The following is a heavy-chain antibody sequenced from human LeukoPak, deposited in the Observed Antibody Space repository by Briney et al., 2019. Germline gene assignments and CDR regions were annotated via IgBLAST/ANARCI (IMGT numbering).Heavy chain of an antibody. J-gene: IGHJ4*02. V-gene: IGHV3-21*01. CDR3: ARDLYYYDSSGYDY. CDR1: GFTFSSNS. D-gene: IGHD3-22*01. Sequence: PAGSLRLSCAASGFTFSSNSMSWVRQAPGKGLEWDSSISSSSSYIYYADSVKGRFTISRDNAKNSLYLQMNSLRAEDTAVYYGARDLYYYDSSGYDYWGQGTLVTVSS. CDR2: ISSSSSYI.